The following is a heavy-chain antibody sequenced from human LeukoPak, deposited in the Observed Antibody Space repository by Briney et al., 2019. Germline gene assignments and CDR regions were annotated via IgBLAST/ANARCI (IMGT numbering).Heavy chain of an antibody. D-gene: IGHD6-19*01. V-gene: IGHV3-53*01. Sequence: GGSLRLSCAASGLTVNSNYMSWVRQAPGKGLEWVSVIYSGGSTYYADSVKGRFTISRDTSKNTLYLQMNTLRAEDTAVYYCAAPQDSSGWLLAFDIWGQGTMVTVSS. CDR3: AAPQDSSGWLLAFDI. CDR1: GLTVNSNY. J-gene: IGHJ3*02. CDR2: IYSGGST.